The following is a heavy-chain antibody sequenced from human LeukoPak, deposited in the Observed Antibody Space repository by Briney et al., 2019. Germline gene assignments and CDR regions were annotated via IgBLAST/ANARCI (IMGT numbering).Heavy chain of an antibody. Sequence: PGGSLRRSGAASGFTFSSYEMNWVRQAPGKGLEGVAFIRYDGSNKYYADHVKGRFTISRDTSKTTLDLQMHSLRAEGTAVYYCAKDRTTVTTGGVDYWGQGTVVTDCS. CDR1: GFTFSSYE. D-gene: IGHD4-17*01. CDR2: IRYDGSNK. CDR3: AKDRTTVTTGGVDY. J-gene: IGHJ4*02. V-gene: IGHV3-30*02.